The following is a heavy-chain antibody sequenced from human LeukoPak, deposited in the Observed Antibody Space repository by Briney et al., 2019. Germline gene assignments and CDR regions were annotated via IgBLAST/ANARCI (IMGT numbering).Heavy chain of an antibody. J-gene: IGHJ4*02. V-gene: IGHV1-18*04. CDR2: ISAYNGNT. D-gene: IGHD6-13*01. CDR1: GYIFTGYY. CDR3: ARDFPPYSSSWYNFDY. Sequence: ASVKVSCKASGYIFTGYYMHWVRQAPGQGLEWMGWISAYNGNTNYAQKLQGRVTMTTDTSTSTAYMELRSLRSDDTAVYYCARDFPPYSSSWYNFDYWGQGTLVTVSS.